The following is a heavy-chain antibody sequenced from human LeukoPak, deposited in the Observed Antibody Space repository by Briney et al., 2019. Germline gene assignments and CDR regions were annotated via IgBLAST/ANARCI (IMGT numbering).Heavy chain of an antibody. V-gene: IGHV3-23*01. CDR3: ARWSGTYSSYFFDY. CDR1: GFTFSSYA. D-gene: IGHD1-26*01. Sequence: GGSLRLSCAASGFTFSSYAMSWVRQAPGKGLEWVSAISASGGSTYYADSVKGRFTISRDNSKNTLYLQMNSLRVEDTAVYYCARWSGTYSSYFFDYRGQGTLVTVSS. J-gene: IGHJ4*02. CDR2: ISASGGST.